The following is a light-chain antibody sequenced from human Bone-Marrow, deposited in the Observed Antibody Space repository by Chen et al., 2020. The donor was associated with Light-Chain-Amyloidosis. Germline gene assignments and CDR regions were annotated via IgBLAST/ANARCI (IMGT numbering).Light chain of an antibody. CDR1: DLPTKY. V-gene: IGLV3-25*03. Sequence: SYELTQPPSVPVSSGQTARITCSGDDLPTKYAYWYQQKPGQAPVLVIHRDTERPSGISERFSGSSSGTTATLTISRVQAEDEADYHCQSADSSGTYEVIFGGGTKLTVL. CDR3: QSADSSGTYEVI. J-gene: IGLJ2*01. CDR2: RDT.